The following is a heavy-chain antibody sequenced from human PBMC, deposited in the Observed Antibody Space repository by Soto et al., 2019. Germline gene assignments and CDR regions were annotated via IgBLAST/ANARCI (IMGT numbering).Heavy chain of an antibody. CDR1: GGTFSSYT. V-gene: IGHV1-69*08. J-gene: IGHJ4*02. CDR2: IIPILGIA. D-gene: IGHD3-10*01. CDR3: AREEYYYGSGAVFDY. Sequence: QVQLVQSGAEVKKPGSSVKVSCKASGGTFSSYTISWVRQAPGQGLEWMGRIIPILGIANYAQKLQGRVTVTADKSASTAYVELSSLRSEDTAVYCCAREEYYYGSGAVFDYWGQGTLVSVSS.